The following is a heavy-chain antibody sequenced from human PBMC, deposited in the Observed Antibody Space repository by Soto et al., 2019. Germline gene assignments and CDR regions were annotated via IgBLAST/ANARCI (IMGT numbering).Heavy chain of an antibody. D-gene: IGHD1-7*01. CDR2: ISGSGGST. Sequence: GGSLRLSCAASGFTFSSYAMSWVRQAPGKGLEWVSAISGSGGSTYYADSVKGRFTISRDNSKNTLYLQMNSLRAEDTAVYYCAKASDWNYRTYYYYGMDVWGQRTTVTVSS. CDR1: GFTFSSYA. V-gene: IGHV3-23*01. J-gene: IGHJ6*02. CDR3: AKASDWNYRTYYYYGMDV.